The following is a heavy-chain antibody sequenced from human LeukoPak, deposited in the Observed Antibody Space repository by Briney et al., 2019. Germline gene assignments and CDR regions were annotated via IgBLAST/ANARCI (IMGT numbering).Heavy chain of an antibody. V-gene: IGHV5-51*01. CDR1: GYSFTSYW. CDR2: IYPGDSDT. J-gene: IGHJ6*02. CDR3: ARARFDGSGSYYTYYGMDV. Sequence: GESLKISCKGSGYSFTSYWIGWVRQLPGKGLEWMGIIYPGDSDTRYSPSFQGQVTISADKSISTAYLQWSSLKASYTAMYYCARARFDGSGSYYTYYGMDVWGQGTTVTVSS. D-gene: IGHD3-10*01.